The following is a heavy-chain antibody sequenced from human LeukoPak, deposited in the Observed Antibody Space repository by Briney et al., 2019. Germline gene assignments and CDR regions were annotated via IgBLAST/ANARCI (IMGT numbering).Heavy chain of an antibody. CDR2: ISAYNGNT. CDR1: GGTFSSYA. V-gene: IGHV1-18*01. D-gene: IGHD3-9*01. CDR3: ARVYLLDILTGYYTDFDY. Sequence: ASVKVSCKASGGTFSSYAISWVRQAPGQGLEWMGWISAYNGNTNYAQKLQGRVTMTTDTSTSTAYMELRSLRSDDTAVYYCARVYLLDILTGYYTDFDYWGQGTLVTVSS. J-gene: IGHJ4*02.